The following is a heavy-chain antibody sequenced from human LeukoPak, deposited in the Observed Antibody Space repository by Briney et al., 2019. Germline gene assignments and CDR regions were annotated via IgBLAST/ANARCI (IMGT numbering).Heavy chain of an antibody. Sequence: PGGSLRLSCAASGFTFSSYSMNWVRQAPGKGLEWVSPISSSSSYIYYADSVKGRFTISRDNAKNSLYLQMNSLRAEDTAVYYCARVIAPQDYYDSSPNFDYWGQGTLVTVSS. CDR3: ARVIAPQDYYDSSPNFDY. V-gene: IGHV3-21*01. J-gene: IGHJ4*02. D-gene: IGHD3-22*01. CDR2: ISSSSSYI. CDR1: GFTFSSYS.